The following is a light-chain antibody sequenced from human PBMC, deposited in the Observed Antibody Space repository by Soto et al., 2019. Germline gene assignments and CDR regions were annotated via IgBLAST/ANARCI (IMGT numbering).Light chain of an antibody. CDR3: CSYVGSSTLDVV. J-gene: IGLJ2*01. Sequence: QSALTQPASVSGSPGQSITISCTGTSSDVGSYNLVSWYQQHPGKAPKLMIYEVSKRPSGVSNRFSGSKSGNTASLTISGLHAEDEADYYCCSYVGSSTLDVVFGGGTKLTVL. V-gene: IGLV2-23*02. CDR1: SSDVGSYNL. CDR2: EVS.